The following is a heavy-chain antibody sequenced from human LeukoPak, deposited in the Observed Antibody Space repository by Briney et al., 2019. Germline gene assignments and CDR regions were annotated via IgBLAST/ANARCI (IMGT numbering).Heavy chain of an antibody. CDR1: GYSISSGYY. Sequence: PSETLSLTCTVSGYSISSGYYWGWIRQPPGKGLEWIGSIYHSGTTYYNPSLKSRVTISVDTSKNQFSLKLSSVTAADTAVYYRARFYYGDFNFDYWGQGTLVTFSS. CDR2: IYHSGTT. D-gene: IGHD4-17*01. CDR3: ARFYYGDFNFDY. V-gene: IGHV4-38-2*02. J-gene: IGHJ4*02.